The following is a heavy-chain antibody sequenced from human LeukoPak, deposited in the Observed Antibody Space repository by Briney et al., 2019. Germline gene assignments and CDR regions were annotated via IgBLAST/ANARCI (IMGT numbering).Heavy chain of an antibody. CDR1: GYTFTGYY. CDR2: INPSGGST. D-gene: IGHD6-13*01. Sequence: EASVKVSCKASGYTFTGYYMHWVRQAPGQGLEWMGIINPSGGSTSYAQKFQGRVTMTRDTSTSTVYMELSSLRSEDTAVYYCARDREQQRDYMDVWGKGTTVTISS. CDR3: ARDREQQRDYMDV. J-gene: IGHJ6*03. V-gene: IGHV1-46*01.